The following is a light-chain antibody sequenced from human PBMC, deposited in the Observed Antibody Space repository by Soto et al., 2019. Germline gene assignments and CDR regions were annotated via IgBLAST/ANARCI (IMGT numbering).Light chain of an antibody. CDR2: DVN. J-gene: IGLJ1*01. CDR3: SSYSSSSLGV. Sequence: QSALTQPASVSGSPGQSITISCIGTSSDIGTFDFVSWYQQHPGKAPQVLIYDVNNRPSEVSTRFSGSKSGNTASLTISGLQVEDEADYYCSSYSSSSLGVFGTGTKLTVL. V-gene: IGLV2-14*03. CDR1: SSDIGTFDF.